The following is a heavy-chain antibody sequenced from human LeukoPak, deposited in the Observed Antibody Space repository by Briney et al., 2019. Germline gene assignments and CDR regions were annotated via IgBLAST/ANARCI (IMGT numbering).Heavy chain of an antibody. V-gene: IGHV3-73*01. CDR2: IRSKANNYVT. D-gene: IGHD5-18*01. Sequence: PGGSLRLSCAASGFTFSGSGIHWVRQASGKGLEWVGRIRSKANNYVTAYAASVKGRFTISRNDSKNTAYLQMNSLKTEDSAVYYCTSDPDEIQLMFDYWGQGTLVTVSS. CDR3: TSDPDEIQLMFDY. J-gene: IGHJ4*02. CDR1: GFTFSGSG.